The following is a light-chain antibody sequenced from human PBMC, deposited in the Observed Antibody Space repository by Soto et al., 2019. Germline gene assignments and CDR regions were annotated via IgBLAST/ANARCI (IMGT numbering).Light chain of an antibody. Sequence: DVVMTQSPLSLPVTLGQPASISCSSSQSRAYNDGNTYLNWFQQRPGQSPRRLLYKVSNRDSGVPNRFSGSGSGTDFTLTISRVEAEDVGVYDGMQGTHWPRTFGQGTKVDIK. V-gene: IGKV2-30*01. CDR2: KVS. CDR3: MQGTHWPRT. CDR1: QSRAYNDGNTY. J-gene: IGKJ1*01.